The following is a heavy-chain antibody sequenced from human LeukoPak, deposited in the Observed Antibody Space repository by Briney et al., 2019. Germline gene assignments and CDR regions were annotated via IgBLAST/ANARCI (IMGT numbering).Heavy chain of an antibody. V-gene: IGHV3-23*01. CDR2: ISGSGGST. D-gene: IGHD4-17*01. CDR1: GFTFSSYA. CDR3: AKGKGATVTTSIDY. Sequence: GGSLRLSCAASGFTFSSYAMSWVRQAPGKGLEWVSAISGSGGSTYYADSVKGRFTISRDNSKNTLYLQMNSLRAEDTAVYYCAKGKGATVTTSIDYWGQGILVTVSS. J-gene: IGHJ4*02.